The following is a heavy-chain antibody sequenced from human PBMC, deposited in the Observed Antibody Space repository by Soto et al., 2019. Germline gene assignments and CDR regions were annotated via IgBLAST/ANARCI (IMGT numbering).Heavy chain of an antibody. Sequence: SVKVSCKASGFTFTSSAVQWVRQARGQRLEWIGWTVVGSGNTNYAQKFQERVTITRDMSTSTAYMELSSLRSEDTAVYYCAADGIAVAGSPFDYWGQGTLVTVSS. V-gene: IGHV1-58*01. D-gene: IGHD6-19*01. CDR3: AADGIAVAGSPFDY. CDR1: GFTFTSSA. CDR2: TVVGSGNT. J-gene: IGHJ4*02.